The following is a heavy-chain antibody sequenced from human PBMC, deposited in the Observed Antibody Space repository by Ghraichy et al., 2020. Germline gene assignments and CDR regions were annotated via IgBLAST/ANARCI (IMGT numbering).Heavy chain of an antibody. V-gene: IGHV4-4*07. CDR1: GGSISSYY. CDR3: ATTIPPALITIFGVPRPYYYYGMDV. Sequence: SQTLSLTCTVSGGSISSYYWSWIRQPAGKGLEWIGRIYTSGSTNYNPSLKSRVTMSVDTSKNQFSLKLSSVTAADTAVYYCATTIPPALITIFGVPRPYYYYGMDVWGQGTTVTVSS. D-gene: IGHD3-3*01. J-gene: IGHJ6*02. CDR2: IYTSGST.